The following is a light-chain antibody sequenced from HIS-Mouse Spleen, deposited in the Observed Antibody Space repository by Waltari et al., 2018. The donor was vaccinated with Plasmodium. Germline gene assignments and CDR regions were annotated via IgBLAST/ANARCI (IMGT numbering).Light chain of an antibody. CDR3: QQYNNWPPEVT. J-gene: IGKJ1*01. V-gene: IGKV3-15*01. CDR2: GAS. Sequence: EIVMTQSPATLSVAPGERATLSCRASQSVSSNLAWYQQKPGQAPRLLIYGASTRAHGIPARFSGSGSGTEFTLTISSMQSEDFAVYYCQQYNNWPPEVTFGQGTKVEIK. CDR1: QSVSSN.